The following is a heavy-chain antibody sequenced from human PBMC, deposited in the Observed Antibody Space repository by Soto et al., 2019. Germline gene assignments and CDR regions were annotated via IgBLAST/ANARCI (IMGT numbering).Heavy chain of an antibody. CDR1: GYSISSGYH. V-gene: IGHV4-38-2*01. Sequence: PSETLSLTCAVSGYSISSGYHWGWIRQPPGKGLEWLGSVHHSGSTYYNPSLKSRLTISVDKSKNQFSLNLTSVTAADTAAYYCARTDRAVVEGRWFDPWGQGTLVTVSS. D-gene: IGHD2-15*01. CDR3: ARTDRAVVEGRWFDP. CDR2: VHHSGST. J-gene: IGHJ5*02.